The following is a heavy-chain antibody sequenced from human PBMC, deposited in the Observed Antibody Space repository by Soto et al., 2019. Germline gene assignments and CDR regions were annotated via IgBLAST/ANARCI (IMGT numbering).Heavy chain of an antibody. V-gene: IGHV4-31*03. CDR1: GGSLSSDGYY. Sequence: QVQLQESGPGLVKPSQTLSLTCTVSGGSLSSDGYYWSWVRQHPGKGLEWIGYIYYTGSTYYNPSLKSRVSISVDTSKNQFSLKLSSVTAADVAVYYCAGRREVTYPPLRRVFDYWGQGTLVSVSS. CDR3: AGRREVTYPPLRRVFDY. CDR2: IYYTGST. D-gene: IGHD2-2*02. J-gene: IGHJ4*02.